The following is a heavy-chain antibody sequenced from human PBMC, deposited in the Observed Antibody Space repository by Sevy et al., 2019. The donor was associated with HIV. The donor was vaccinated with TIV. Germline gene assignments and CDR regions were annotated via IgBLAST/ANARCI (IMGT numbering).Heavy chain of an antibody. V-gene: IGHV3-7*01. CDR2: IKQDGSEK. CDR3: ASKGGSRPIEAFDT. Sequence: GGSLRLSCAASGFSFTWYWMSWVRQTPEKGLEWVANIKQDGSEKNYVDSVKGRFTISRDNATNSLYLQMNSLRAEDTAVYYCASKGGSRPIEAFDTWGQGTMVTVSS. D-gene: IGHD3-10*01. CDR1: GFSFTWYW. J-gene: IGHJ3*02.